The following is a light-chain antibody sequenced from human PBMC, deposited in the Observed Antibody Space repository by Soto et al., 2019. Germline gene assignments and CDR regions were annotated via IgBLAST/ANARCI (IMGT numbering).Light chain of an antibody. CDR2: AAS. J-gene: IGKJ1*01. V-gene: IGKV1-27*01. CDR3: QRYNRAPWT. Sequence: DIQMTQFPSSLSASVGDSVTITCRASQGIGNYLAWYQHKPGKVPELLIYAASSLQSGVPSRFSGSGSGTDFTLTISSLQPEDVATFYCQRYNRAPWTVGQGTNVEIK. CDR1: QGIGNY.